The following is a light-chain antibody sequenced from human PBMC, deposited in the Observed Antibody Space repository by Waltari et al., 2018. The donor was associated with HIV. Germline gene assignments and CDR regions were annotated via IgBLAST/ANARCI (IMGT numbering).Light chain of an antibody. CDR1: ALANPS. Sequence: SNELTQPPSVSVSPGQTARLPCSRDALANPSTYWFQQKPGQAPVLVLYKDTERPSGIPERFSGSRSGTTVKLTISGVQAEDEADYYCQSGGSSGSWVFGGGTKLTVL. CDR3: QSGGSSGSWV. J-gene: IGLJ3*02. CDR2: KDT. V-gene: IGLV3-25*03.